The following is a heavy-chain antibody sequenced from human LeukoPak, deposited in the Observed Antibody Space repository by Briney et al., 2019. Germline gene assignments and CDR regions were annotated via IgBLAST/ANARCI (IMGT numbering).Heavy chain of an antibody. J-gene: IGHJ4*02. D-gene: IGHD3-16*01. Sequence: PGGSLRLSCAASGFTFSSYSMNWVRQAPGKGLEWVSSISSSSSYIYYADSVKGRFTISRDNAENSLYLQMNSLRAEDTAVYYCARDLGAGEKYYFDYWGQGTLVTVSS. CDR1: GFTFSSYS. V-gene: IGHV3-21*01. CDR2: ISSSSSYI. CDR3: ARDLGAGEKYYFDY.